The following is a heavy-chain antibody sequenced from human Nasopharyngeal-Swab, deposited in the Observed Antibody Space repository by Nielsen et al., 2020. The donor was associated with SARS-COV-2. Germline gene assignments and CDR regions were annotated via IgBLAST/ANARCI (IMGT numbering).Heavy chain of an antibody. Sequence: GGSLRLSCKASGFTFGDYTMTWFRQAPGKGLEWVGFIRSKTYGGTTEYAASVKGKFIISRDDSKSIAYLQMNSLKTEDTAVYYCTRCGDSSGYLGYWYFDLWGRGTLVTVSS. CDR3: TRCGDSSGYLGYWYFDL. CDR1: GFTFGDYT. D-gene: IGHD3-22*01. V-gene: IGHV3-49*03. J-gene: IGHJ2*01. CDR2: IRSKTYGGTT.